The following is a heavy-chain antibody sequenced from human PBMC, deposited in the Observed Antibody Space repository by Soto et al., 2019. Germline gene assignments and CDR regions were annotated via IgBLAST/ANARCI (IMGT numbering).Heavy chain of an antibody. Sequence: SETLSLTCTVSGGSISSGDYYWSWIRQPPGKGLEWIGYIYYSGSTYYNPSLKSRVTISVDTSKNQFSLKLSSVTAADTAVYYCPRPFSYVIIGYLPDYGGQGTLVPAS. CDR1: GGSISSGDYY. D-gene: IGHD3-22*01. V-gene: IGHV4-30-4*01. CDR3: PRPFSYVIIGYLPDY. J-gene: IGHJ4*02. CDR2: IYYSGST.